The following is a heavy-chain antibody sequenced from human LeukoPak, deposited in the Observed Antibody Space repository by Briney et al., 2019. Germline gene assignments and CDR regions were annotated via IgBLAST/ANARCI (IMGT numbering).Heavy chain of an antibody. J-gene: IGHJ4*02. D-gene: IGHD3-3*01. CDR3: AKGSPVFLEWLLYYFDY. Sequence: GGSLRLSCAASGFTFSSYAMSWVRQAPGKGLEWVSAISGSGGSTYYADSVKGRFTISRDNSKNTLYLQMNSLRAEDAAVYYCAKGSPVFLEWLLYYFDYWGQGTLVTVSS. V-gene: IGHV3-23*01. CDR2: ISGSGGST. CDR1: GFTFSSYA.